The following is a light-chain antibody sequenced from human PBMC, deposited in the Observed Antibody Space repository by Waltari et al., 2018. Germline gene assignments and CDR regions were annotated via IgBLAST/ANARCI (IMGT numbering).Light chain of an antibody. Sequence: DNQLTQFPPSLSAPVRHRVTITCRASKSIRNYLNCYQQKPGKAPKLLIYGASTLQDGVPSRFNGSGSGTDFTLTINSLQPDDFATYYCQQSYSSPRTFGQGTKVEIK. CDR3: QQSYSSPRT. CDR2: GAS. CDR1: KSIRNY. V-gene: IGKV1-39*01. J-gene: IGKJ1*01.